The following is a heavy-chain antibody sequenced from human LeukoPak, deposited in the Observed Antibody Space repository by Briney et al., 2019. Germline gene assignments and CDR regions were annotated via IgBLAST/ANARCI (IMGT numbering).Heavy chain of an antibody. CDR3: ARSARGYCSGGSCYSKYFQH. D-gene: IGHD2-15*01. J-gene: IGHJ1*01. V-gene: IGHV4-34*01. Sequence: SETLSLTCAVYGGSFSGYYWSWIRQPPGKGLEWSGELNHSGSTNYNPSLKSRVTISVDTSKNQFSLKLSSVTAADTAVYYCARSARGYCSGGSCYSKYFQHWGQGTLVTVSS. CDR2: LNHSGST. CDR1: GGSFSGYY.